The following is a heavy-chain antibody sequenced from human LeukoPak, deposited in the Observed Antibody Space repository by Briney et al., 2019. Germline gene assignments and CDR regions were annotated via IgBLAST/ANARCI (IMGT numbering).Heavy chain of an antibody. D-gene: IGHD2-2*01. J-gene: IGHJ5*02. CDR1: GCSISSYY. CDR2: IYTSGST. CDR3: ARAGSHCSSTSCYLGRNWFDP. Sequence: SETLSLTCTVSGCSISSYYWSWIRQPAGKGLEWIGRIYTSGSTNYNPSLKSRVTMSVDTSKNQFSLKLSSVTAADTAVYYCARAGSHCSSTSCYLGRNWFDPWGQGTLVTVSS. V-gene: IGHV4-4*07.